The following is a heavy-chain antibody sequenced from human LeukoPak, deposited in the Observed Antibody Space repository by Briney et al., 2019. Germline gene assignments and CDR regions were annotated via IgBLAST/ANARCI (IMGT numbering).Heavy chain of an antibody. V-gene: IGHV4-59*08. CDR1: GGSISSYY. D-gene: IGHD3-9*01. CDR2: IYYSGST. Sequence: SETLSLTCTVSGGSISSYYWSWIRQPPGKGLECIGYIYYSGSTNYNPSLKSRVTISVDTSKNQFSLKLSSVTAADTAVYYCARGTKYYDILTGYTHWGQGTLVTVSS. J-gene: IGHJ4*02. CDR3: ARGTKYYDILTGYTH.